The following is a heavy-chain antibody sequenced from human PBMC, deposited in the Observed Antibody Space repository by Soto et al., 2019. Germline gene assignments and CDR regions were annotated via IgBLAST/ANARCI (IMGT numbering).Heavy chain of an antibody. J-gene: IGHJ4*02. D-gene: IGHD1-26*01. CDR3: VREGDSGSYSAY. CDR1: GFTFSTYS. CDR2: ISTSGANI. V-gene: IGHV3-48*02. Sequence: EVQLVESGGDLVQPGGSLRLSCAASGFTFSTYSMNWVRQAPGKGLEWLSYISTSGANIHFADSVKGRFTISRDNAKNSVHLQMNSLRDEDTAVYYCVREGDSGSYSAYWGQGTLVTVSS.